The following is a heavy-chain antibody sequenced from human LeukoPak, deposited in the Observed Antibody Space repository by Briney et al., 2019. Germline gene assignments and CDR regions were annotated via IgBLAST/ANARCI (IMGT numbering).Heavy chain of an antibody. V-gene: IGHV3-21*01. J-gene: IGHJ6*02. CDR1: GFTFSSYS. Sequence: GGSLRLSCAASGFTFSSYSMNWVRQAPGKGLEWVSSISSSSSYIYYADSVKGRFTISRDNAKNSLYLQMNSLRAEDTAVYYCARDRYMGGILDYYYYGMDVWGQGTMVTVSS. CDR2: ISSSSSYI. CDR3: ARDRYMGGILDYYYYGMDV. D-gene: IGHD1-1*01.